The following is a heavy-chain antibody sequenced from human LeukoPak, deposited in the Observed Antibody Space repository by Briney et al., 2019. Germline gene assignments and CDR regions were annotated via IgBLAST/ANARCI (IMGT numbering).Heavy chain of an antibody. CDR1: GGTFSSYA. J-gene: IGHJ6*02. D-gene: IGHD6-13*01. Sequence: GASVKVSCKASGGTFSSYAISWVRQAPGQGLEWMGWISAYNGNTNYAQKLQGRVTMTTDTSTSTAYMELRSLRSDDTAVYYCARVGQQLVLPYYYYGMDVWGQGTTVTVSS. V-gene: IGHV1-18*01. CDR3: ARVGQQLVLPYYYYGMDV. CDR2: ISAYNGNT.